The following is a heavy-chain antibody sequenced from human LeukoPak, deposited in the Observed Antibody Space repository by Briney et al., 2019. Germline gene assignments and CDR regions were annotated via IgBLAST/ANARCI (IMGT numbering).Heavy chain of an antibody. J-gene: IGHJ4*02. Sequence: GGSLRLSCAASGFTFSSHGMSWVRQAPGKGLEWVSTISGSGDNTYYADSVKGRFTISRDNSKNTLYLQMNSLRAEDTAVYYCAKDLRGTNLPQGDTMIVVALDYWGQGTLVTVSS. D-gene: IGHD3-22*01. CDR2: ISGSGDNT. CDR3: AKDLRGTNLPQGDTMIVVALDY. CDR1: GFTFSSHG. V-gene: IGHV3-23*01.